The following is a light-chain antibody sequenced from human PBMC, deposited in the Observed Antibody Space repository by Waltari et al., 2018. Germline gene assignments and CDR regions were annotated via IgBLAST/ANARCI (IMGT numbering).Light chain of an antibody. CDR1: ASNIGGNL. CDR3: ASWDDSLNGHWV. Sequence: QSVLTQPPSASGTPGQRVTISCSGSASNIGGNLVNWYQQFPGKAPKLLIYRSDLRPPGVPDRFSGSKSGTSASLAISGLQSEDEADYVCASWDDSLNGHWVFGGGTKVTVL. CDR2: RSD. J-gene: IGLJ3*02. V-gene: IGLV1-44*01.